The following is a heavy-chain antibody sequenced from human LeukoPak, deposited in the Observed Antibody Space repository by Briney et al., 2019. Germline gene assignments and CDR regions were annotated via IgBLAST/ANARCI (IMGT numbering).Heavy chain of an antibody. V-gene: IGHV4-59*01. CDR2: IYYSGST. CDR1: GGSISSYY. Sequence: MASETLSLTCTVSGGSISSYYWSWIRQPPGKGLEWIGYIYYSGSTNYNPSLKSRVTISVDTSKNQFSLKLSSVTAADTAVYYCARGFVARGVIFDYWGQGTLVTVSS. D-gene: IGHD3-10*01. CDR3: ARGFVARGVIFDY. J-gene: IGHJ4*02.